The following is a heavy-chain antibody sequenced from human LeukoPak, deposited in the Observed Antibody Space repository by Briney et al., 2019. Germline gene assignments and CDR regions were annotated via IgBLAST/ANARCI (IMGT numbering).Heavy chain of an antibody. CDR2: IRSDGRTT. D-gene: IGHD5-12*01. CDR1: GFTFSTYR. V-gene: IGHV3-74*01. Sequence: GGSLRLSCAVSGFTFSTYRMHWVRQAPGKGLVWVSHIRSDGRTTTYADSVKGRFTISRDNAKNTLYLQMNSLRAEDTAVYYCARDRGHTQDYWGQGTLVTVSS. CDR3: ARDRGHTQDY. J-gene: IGHJ4*02.